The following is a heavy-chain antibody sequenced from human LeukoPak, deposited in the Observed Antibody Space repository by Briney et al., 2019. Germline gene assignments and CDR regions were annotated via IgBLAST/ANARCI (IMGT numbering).Heavy chain of an antibody. J-gene: IGHJ5*02. CDR1: GFTFNSHA. Sequence: PGGSLRLSCAASGFTFNSHAMNWLRQAPGRGLEWISLISARGDATYYADSVKGRFTISRDNSKDTLFLHMNSLRAEDTAFYYCSRGTTDYDSWGQGTLVTVSS. D-gene: IGHD4-17*01. CDR2: ISARGDAT. CDR3: SRGTTDYDS. V-gene: IGHV3-23*01.